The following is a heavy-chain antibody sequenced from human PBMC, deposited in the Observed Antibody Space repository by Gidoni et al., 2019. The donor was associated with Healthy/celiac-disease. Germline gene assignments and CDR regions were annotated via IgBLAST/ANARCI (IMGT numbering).Heavy chain of an antibody. D-gene: IGHD2-21*02. CDR3: ARDLLVVVTATPGYYYGMDV. CDR2: IIPILGIA. CDR1: GCTFSSYT. Sequence: QVQLVQSGAEVKKPGSSVKVSCKASGCTFSSYTISWVRQAPGQGLEWMGRIIPILGIANYAQKFQGRVTITADKSTSTAYMELSSLRSEDTAVYYCARDLLVVVTATPGYYYGMDVWGQGTTVTVSS. J-gene: IGHJ6*02. V-gene: IGHV1-69*08.